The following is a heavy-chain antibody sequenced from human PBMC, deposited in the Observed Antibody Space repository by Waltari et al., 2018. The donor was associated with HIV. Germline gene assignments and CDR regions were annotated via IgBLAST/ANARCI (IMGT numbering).Heavy chain of an antibody. V-gene: IGHV4-39*01. CDR3: ANLPFVYFDY. CDR2: ITDSGST. CDR1: SGSLSSSSSY. Sequence: QVQLQESGPGMVKPSETLSLTCTVPSGSLSSSSSYWGWIRQPPGRGLEWIGNITDSGSTYYKPSLKSRVTISVDTSKNQFSLKLSSVTAADTAVYYCANLPFVYFDYWGQGTLVTVSS. J-gene: IGHJ4*02.